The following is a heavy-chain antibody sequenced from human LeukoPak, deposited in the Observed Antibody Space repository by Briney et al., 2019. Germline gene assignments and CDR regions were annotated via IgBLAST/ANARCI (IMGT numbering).Heavy chain of an antibody. CDR2: IYYGGST. D-gene: IGHD4-17*01. CDR3: AGYGEYSDWYFDL. Sequence: AETLSLTCTVSGGSISSSSYYWGWIRQPPGKGLEWIGSIYYGGSTYYNPSLKSRVTISVDTSKNQFSLKLNSVTAADTAVYYCAGYGEYSDWYFDLWGRGTPVTVSP. V-gene: IGHV4-39*07. CDR1: GGSISSSSYY. J-gene: IGHJ2*01.